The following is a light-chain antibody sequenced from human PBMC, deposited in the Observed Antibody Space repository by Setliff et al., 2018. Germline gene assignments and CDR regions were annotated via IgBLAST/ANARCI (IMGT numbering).Light chain of an antibody. CDR1: SSDVGNYNS. CDR2: DVT. CDR3: SSYTSSNTYV. V-gene: IGLV2-18*02. J-gene: IGLJ1*01. Sequence: QSLLTQPPSVSGSRGQSVTISCTGTSSDVGNYNSVSWYQQPPGTAPKLMIYDVTNRPSGVPDRFSGSKSGNTASLTISGLQAEDEADHYCSSYTSSNTYVFGSGTKV.